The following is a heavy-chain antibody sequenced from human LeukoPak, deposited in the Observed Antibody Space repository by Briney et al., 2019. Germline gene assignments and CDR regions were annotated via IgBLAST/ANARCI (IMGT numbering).Heavy chain of an antibody. V-gene: IGHV1-46*01. D-gene: IGHD5-24*01. Sequence: ASVKVSCKASGYTFTSYYMHWVRQAPGQGPEWMGIINPSGGSTSYAQKFQGRVTMTRDTSTSTVYMELSSLRSEDTAVYYCARVGRWLQSLNYWGQGTMVTVSS. J-gene: IGHJ4*02. CDR1: GYTFTSYY. CDR3: ARVGRWLQSLNY. CDR2: INPSGGST.